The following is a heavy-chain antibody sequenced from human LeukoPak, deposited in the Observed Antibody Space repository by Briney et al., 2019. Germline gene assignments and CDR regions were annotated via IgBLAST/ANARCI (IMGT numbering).Heavy chain of an antibody. D-gene: IGHD4-17*01. Sequence: PSETLSLTCTVSGGSINSNTYYWGWIRQPPGKGLEWIGSMFYTGSTYYNPSLKSRVTISVDTSKNQFSLKLSSVTAADTAVYYCASYYGDYSYWGQGTLVTVSS. J-gene: IGHJ4*02. CDR3: ASYYGDYSY. CDR2: MFYTGST. V-gene: IGHV4-39*07. CDR1: GGSINSNTYY.